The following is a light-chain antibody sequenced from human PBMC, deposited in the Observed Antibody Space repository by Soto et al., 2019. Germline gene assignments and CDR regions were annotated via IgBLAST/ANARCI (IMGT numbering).Light chain of an antibody. CDR3: QQYDTSPYT. Sequence: EIVLTQSPGTLSLSPGERATLSCRASQSVSSSFLAWFQQRPGQAPRPLIYGASTRATGIPDRFSGSGSGTDFPLTISRLEPEEFAVYYCQQYDTSPYTFGQGTKLEIK. CDR2: GAS. V-gene: IGKV3-20*01. J-gene: IGKJ2*01. CDR1: QSVSSSF.